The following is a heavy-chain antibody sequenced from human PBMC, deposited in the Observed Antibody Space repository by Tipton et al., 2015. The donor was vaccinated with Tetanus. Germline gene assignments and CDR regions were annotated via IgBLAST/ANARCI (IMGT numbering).Heavy chain of an antibody. CDR3: ARGGRKDYGVQGWFGP. CDR2: IYYSGST. D-gene: IGHD4-17*01. V-gene: IGHV4-59*01. CDR1: GGSISSYY. J-gene: IGHJ5*02. Sequence: TLSLTCTVSGGSISSYYWSWIRQPPGKGLEWIGHIYYSGSTNYNPSLKSRVTISVGTSKNQFSLKLSSVTAADTAVYYCARGGRKDYGVQGWFGPWGQGALVTVSS.